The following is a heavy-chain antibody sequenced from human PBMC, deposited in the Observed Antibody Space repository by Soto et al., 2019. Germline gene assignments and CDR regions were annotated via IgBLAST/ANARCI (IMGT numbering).Heavy chain of an antibody. CDR2: IYYSGST. Sequence: SETLSLTCTVSGGSISSYYWSWIRQPPGKGLEWIGYIYYSGSTNYNPSLKSRVTISVDTSKNQFSLKLSSVTAADTAVYYCARDRSSGWYYFDYWGQGTLVTVSS. V-gene: IGHV4-59*01. CDR1: GGSISSYY. J-gene: IGHJ4*02. D-gene: IGHD6-19*01. CDR3: ARDRSSGWYYFDY.